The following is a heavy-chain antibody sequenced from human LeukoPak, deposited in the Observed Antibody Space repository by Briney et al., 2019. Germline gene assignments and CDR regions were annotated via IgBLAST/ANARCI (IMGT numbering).Heavy chain of an antibody. CDR1: GFTFSSYS. J-gene: IGHJ4*02. V-gene: IGHV3-21*01. D-gene: IGHD3-10*01. Sequence: GGSLRLSCAASGFTFSSYSMNWVRQAPGKGLEWVSSISSSSSYIYYADSVKGRFTISRDNAKNSLYLQMNSLRAEDTAVYYCARYNYGSGSYSGYWGQGTLVTVSS. CDR3: ARYNYGSGSYSGY. CDR2: ISSSSSYI.